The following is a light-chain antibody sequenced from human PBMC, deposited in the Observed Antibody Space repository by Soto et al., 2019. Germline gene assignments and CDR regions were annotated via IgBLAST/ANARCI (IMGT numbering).Light chain of an antibody. CDR1: NIGSKS. CDR2: YDS. J-gene: IGLJ7*01. CDR3: QVWDKGSDHAV. V-gene: IGLV3-21*04. Sequence: ELTQPPSVSVAPGKTARITCGGNNIGSKSVHWYQQKPGQAPVVVMYYDSDRPSGIPERFSGAKSGNTATLTISRVEAGDEADYYCQVWDKGSDHAVFGGGTQLTVL.